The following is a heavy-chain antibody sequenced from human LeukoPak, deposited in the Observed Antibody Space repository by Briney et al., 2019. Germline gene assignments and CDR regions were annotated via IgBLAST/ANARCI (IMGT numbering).Heavy chain of an antibody. CDR1: GFTFSSSW. CDR2: IKQDGSEK. J-gene: IGHJ5*02. Sequence: QPGGSLRLSCAASGFTFSSSWMTWVRQAPGKGLEWVASIKQDGSEKYYVDSVRGRFTISRDNAKNSLYLQMESPRVEDTAVYYCARDRGLGWFDPWGQGTLVTVSS. V-gene: IGHV3-7*04. CDR3: ARDRGLGWFDP.